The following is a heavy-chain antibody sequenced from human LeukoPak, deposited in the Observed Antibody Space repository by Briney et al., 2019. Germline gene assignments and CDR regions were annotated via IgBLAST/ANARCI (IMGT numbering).Heavy chain of an antibody. V-gene: IGHV3-20*04. CDR3: ARNYYGSGSYDY. Sequence: GGSLRLSCAASGFTFSSYEMNWVRQAPGKGLERVSGINWNGGSTGYADSVKGRFTISRDNDKNSLYLQMNSLRAEDTALYYCARNYYGSGSYDYWGQGTLVTVSS. J-gene: IGHJ4*02. CDR1: GFTFSSYE. CDR2: INWNGGST. D-gene: IGHD3-10*01.